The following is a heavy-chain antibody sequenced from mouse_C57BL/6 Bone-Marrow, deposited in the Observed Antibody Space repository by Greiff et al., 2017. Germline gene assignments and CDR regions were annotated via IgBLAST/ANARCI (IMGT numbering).Heavy chain of an antibody. Sequence: EVQLQQSGPELVKPGASVKISCKASGYTFTDYYMNWVKQSHGKSLEWIGDINPNNGGTSYNQKFKGKATLTVDKSSSTAYMELRSLTSEDSAVYYCGRCYDGTTGGFYAMDYWGQGTSVTVTS. CDR3: GRCYDGTTGGFYAMDY. CDR2: INPNNGGT. J-gene: IGHJ4*01. V-gene: IGHV1-26*01. D-gene: IGHD2-3*01. CDR1: GYTFTDYY.